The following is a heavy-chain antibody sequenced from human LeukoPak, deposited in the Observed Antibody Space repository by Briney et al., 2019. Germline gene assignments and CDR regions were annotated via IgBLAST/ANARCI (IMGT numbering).Heavy chain of an antibody. CDR1: GASVNTDY. V-gene: IGHV4-59*02. J-gene: IGHJ4*02. Sequence: SETLSLTCTVSGASVNTDYWSWIRQPPGKGLEWIGYIYYSGTTNYNPSLKSRLTMSLDTSKNQFSLKLSSVTAADTAVYFCARGFGYSYGYEYWGQGALVTVSS. CDR3: ARGFGYSYGYEY. D-gene: IGHD5-18*01. CDR2: IYYSGTT.